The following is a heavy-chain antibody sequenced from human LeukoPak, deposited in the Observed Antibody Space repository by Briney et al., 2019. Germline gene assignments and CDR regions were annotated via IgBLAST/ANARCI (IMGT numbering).Heavy chain of an antibody. D-gene: IGHD2/OR15-2a*01. CDR3: ARGPTRANSSDY. J-gene: IGHJ4*02. CDR1: GFTFSSYT. CDR2: ISGSGGST. V-gene: IGHV3-23*01. Sequence: GGSLRLSCAASGFTFSSYTMSWVRQAPGKGLEWVSAISGSGGSTYYADSVKGRFTISRDNAKNSLYLQMNSLRAEDTAVYYCARGPTRANSSDYWGQGTLVTVSS.